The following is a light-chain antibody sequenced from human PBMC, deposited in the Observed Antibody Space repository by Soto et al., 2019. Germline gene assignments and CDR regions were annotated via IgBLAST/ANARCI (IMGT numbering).Light chain of an antibody. CDR3: QQSYNTPIT. J-gene: IGKJ3*01. V-gene: IGKV1-39*01. CDR2: AAS. Sequence: DIQMTQSPSSLSASVGDRVTITCRASQSISSYLNWYQQKPGKAPKLLIYAASSLQSGVPSRFSGSGSGTDFTLTISSLQPEDFATYYCQQSYNTPITLGPGTKVDIK. CDR1: QSISSY.